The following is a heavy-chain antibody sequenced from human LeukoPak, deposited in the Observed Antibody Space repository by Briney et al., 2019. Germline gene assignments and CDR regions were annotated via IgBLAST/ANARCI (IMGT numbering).Heavy chain of an antibody. V-gene: IGHV3-23*01. D-gene: IGHD3-22*01. CDR3: TTDMQRLTYYYDSSGYYSHRNQVYFDY. J-gene: IGHJ4*02. CDR2: ISGSGGST. CDR1: GFTFSSYA. Sequence: GGSLRLSCAASGFTFSSYAMSWVRQAPGKGLEWVSAISGSGGSTYYANPVKGRFTISRDHSKNTLYLQMNSLRAEDTAVYYCTTDMQRLTYYYDSSGYYSHRNQVYFDYWGQGTLVTVSS.